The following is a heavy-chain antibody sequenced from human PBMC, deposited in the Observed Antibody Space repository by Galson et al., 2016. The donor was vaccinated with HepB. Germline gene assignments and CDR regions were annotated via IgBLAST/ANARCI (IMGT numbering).Heavy chain of an antibody. D-gene: IGHD3-22*01. CDR2: INVNSYYI. Sequence: SLRLSCAAAGFTFSSYSMNWVRQAPGKGLEWVSSINVNSYYIYYADSVKGRFTISRDNAKNALYLQMNSLRADDTAIYYCARTSSYLYDTSARPWFDPWGQGTLVTVSS. J-gene: IGHJ5*02. CDR3: ARTSSYLYDTSARPWFDP. CDR1: GFTFSSYS. V-gene: IGHV3-21*06.